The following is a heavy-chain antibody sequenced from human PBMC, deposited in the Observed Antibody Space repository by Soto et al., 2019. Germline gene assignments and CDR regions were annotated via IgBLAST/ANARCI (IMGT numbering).Heavy chain of an antibody. CDR1: GFSFSTHW. CDR3: ATQGQHNFLM. J-gene: IGHJ3*02. CDR2: IKEDGREK. D-gene: IGHD3-3*01. V-gene: IGHV3-7*02. Sequence: EVQLVEAGGILVQPGGCLRLSCAVSGFSFSTHWMSWVRQAPGKGVEWVANIKEDGREKSYVGSVKGRITISRDKAEKSLYLQMNSLRADDTAIYYCATQGQHNFLMWGQGTVVTVSS.